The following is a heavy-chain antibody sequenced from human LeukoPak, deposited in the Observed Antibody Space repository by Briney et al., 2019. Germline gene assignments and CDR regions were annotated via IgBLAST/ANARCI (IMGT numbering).Heavy chain of an antibody. CDR2: ISGSGGST. V-gene: IGHV3-23*01. D-gene: IGHD2-21*02. CDR3: ARDMAYCGGDCRSWFDP. CDR1: GFTFSSYG. J-gene: IGHJ5*02. Sequence: PGGSLRLSCAASGFTFSSYGMSWVRQAPGKGLEWVSAISGSGGSTYYADSVKGRFTISRDDSKNTLYLQMNSLRAEDTAVYYCARDMAYCGGDCRSWFDPWGQGTLVTVSS.